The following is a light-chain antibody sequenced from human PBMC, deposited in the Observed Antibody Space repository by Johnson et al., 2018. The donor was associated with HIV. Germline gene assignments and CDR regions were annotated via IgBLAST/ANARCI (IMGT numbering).Light chain of an antibody. V-gene: IGLV1-51*02. J-gene: IGLJ1*01. CDR2: ENN. Sequence: QSVLTQPPSVSAAPGQKVTISCSGSTSNIGTNYVSWYQQLPGTAPKLLMFENNQRPSGIPDRFSGSKSGTSATLGITGLQTGDEADYCCATWDSSLSTYVFGTGTKVTVL. CDR3: ATWDSSLSTYV. CDR1: TSNIGTNY.